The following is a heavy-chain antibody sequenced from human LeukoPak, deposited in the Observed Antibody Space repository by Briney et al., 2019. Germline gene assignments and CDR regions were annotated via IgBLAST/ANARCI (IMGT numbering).Heavy chain of an antibody. V-gene: IGHV4-4*07. CDR3: AREDIVVVPAAPGRFDP. CDR2: IYTSGST. CDR1: GGSISSYY. J-gene: IGHJ5*02. D-gene: IGHD2-2*01. Sequence: SETLSLTCTVSGGSISSYYWSWIRQPAGKGLEWIGRIYTSGSTNYNPSLKSRVTVSVDTSKNQFSLKLSSVTAADTAVYYCAREDIVVVPAAPGRFDPWGQGTLVTVSS.